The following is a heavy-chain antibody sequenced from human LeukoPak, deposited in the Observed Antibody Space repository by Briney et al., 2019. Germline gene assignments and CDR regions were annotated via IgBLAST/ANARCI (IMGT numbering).Heavy chain of an antibody. Sequence: GGSLRLSCAASGFTFSSYGMHWVRQAPGKGLEWVADIWYDGSNKYYADSVKGRFTISRDNSKKTLYLQMNSLRAEDTAVYYCARDPSPLRPYFAYWGQGTLVTVSS. CDR1: GFTFSSYG. J-gene: IGHJ4*02. CDR3: ARDPSPLRPYFAY. D-gene: IGHD3-16*01. CDR2: IWYDGSNK. V-gene: IGHV3-33*08.